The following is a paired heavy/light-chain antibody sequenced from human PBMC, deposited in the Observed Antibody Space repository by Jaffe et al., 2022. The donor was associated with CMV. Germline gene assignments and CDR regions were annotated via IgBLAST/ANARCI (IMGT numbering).Light chain of an antibody. J-gene: IGKJ3*01. CDR1: QGSASY. Sequence: IQLTQFPSSLSASVGDRVTITCRASQGSASYLAWYQQKPGKAPRLLIYLTSTLQSGVPSRFSGSGSGTDFTLTISGLQPEDIATYYCQQLSSYPRSFTFGPGTKVDIK. CDR2: LTS. CDR3: QQLSSYPRSFT. V-gene: IGKV1-9*01.
Heavy chain of an antibody. D-gene: IGHD5-18*01. CDR2: IKEDGSEK. Sequence: EVQLVESGGGLVQPGGSLRLSCVTSGFSFRSYWMTWVRQAPGKGLEWVANIKEDGSEKYYVDSVKGRFTIYRENAQKSLFLQMNSLRDEDTAVYYCVRVGETSPAFSYGPLRYYFMDVWGKGTAVIVSS. CDR1: GFSFRSYW. V-gene: IGHV3-7*03. CDR3: VRVGETSPAFSYGPLRYYFMDV. J-gene: IGHJ6*03.